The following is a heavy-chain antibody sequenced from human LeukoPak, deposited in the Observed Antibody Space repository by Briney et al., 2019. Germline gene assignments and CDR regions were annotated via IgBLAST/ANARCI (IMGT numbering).Heavy chain of an antibody. CDR2: INTNTGNP. V-gene: IGHV7-4-1*02. Sequence: ASVKVSCKASGYTFTSYAMNWVRQAPGQGLEWMGWINTNTGNPTYAQGFTGRFVFSLDTSVSTAYLQISSLKAEDTAVYYCARDLKFATIFWSEETKTAFDIWGQGTMATVSS. J-gene: IGHJ3*02. D-gene: IGHD3-9*01. CDR3: ARDLKFATIFWSEETKTAFDI. CDR1: GYTFTSYA.